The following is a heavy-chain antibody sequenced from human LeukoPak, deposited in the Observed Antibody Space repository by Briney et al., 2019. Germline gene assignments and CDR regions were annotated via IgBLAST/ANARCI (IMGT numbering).Heavy chain of an antibody. CDR1: GFTFSSYG. CDR3: AKVVSGYHFDY. Sequence: TGGSLRPSCAASGFTFSSYGMSWVRRAPGKGPEWVSGISGSGGNTYYADSVKGRFTISRDNSQNTLYLQMNTLRAEDTAVYYCAKVVSGYHFDYWGQGTLVTVSS. J-gene: IGHJ4*02. V-gene: IGHV3-23*01. CDR2: ISGSGGNT. D-gene: IGHD5-12*01.